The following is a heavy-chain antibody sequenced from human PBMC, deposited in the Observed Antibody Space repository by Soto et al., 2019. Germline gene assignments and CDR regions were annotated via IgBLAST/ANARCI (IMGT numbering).Heavy chain of an antibody. CDR1: GGSISSYY. CDR3: THTVVTPSGFHYFDY. D-gene: IGHD2-21*02. V-gene: IGHV4-59*01. CDR2: IYYSGST. Sequence: SETLSLTCTVSGGSISSYYWSWIRQPPEKGLEWVGYIYYSGSTNYNPSLKSRVSISVDTSKNQFSLKLSSVTAAATAVYYCTHTVVTPSGFHYFDYWGQGTLVTVSS. J-gene: IGHJ4*02.